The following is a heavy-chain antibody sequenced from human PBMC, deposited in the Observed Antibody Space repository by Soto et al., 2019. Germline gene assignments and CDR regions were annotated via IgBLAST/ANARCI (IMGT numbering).Heavy chain of an antibody. CDR2: INADGSET. CDR3: ARDGEGF. Sequence: GGSLRLSCAASGFTFSSNWMHWVRRVPGRGLVWVSRINADGSETNYEDSVEGRFTISRDNPKNTLYLQMNSLRAEDTAVYYCARDGEGFWGQGT. V-gene: IGHV3-74*01. D-gene: IGHD2-21*01. CDR1: GFTFSSNW. J-gene: IGHJ4*02.